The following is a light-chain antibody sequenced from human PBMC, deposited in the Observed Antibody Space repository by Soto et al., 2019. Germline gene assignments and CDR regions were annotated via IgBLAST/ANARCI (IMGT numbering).Light chain of an antibody. J-gene: IGLJ2*01. V-gene: IGLV2-14*01. CDR2: EVT. Sequence: QSVLTQPASVSGSPGQSITISCTGTSSDVGGYNYVSWYQHHPGKAPKLLIYEVTNRPSGVSNRFSGSKSGNTASLTISRLQAEDEAEYYCNSYTYSNTDVVFGGGTQLTVL. CDR1: SSDVGGYNY. CDR3: NSYTYSNTDVV.